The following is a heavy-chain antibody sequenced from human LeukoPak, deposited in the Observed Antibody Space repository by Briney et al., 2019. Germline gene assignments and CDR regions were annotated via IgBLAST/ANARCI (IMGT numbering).Heavy chain of an antibody. V-gene: IGHV1-69*05. J-gene: IGHJ5*02. Sequence: EASVKVSCKASGGTFSSHAISWVRQAPGQGLEWMGRIIPIFGTANYAQKFQGRVTITTDESTSTAYMELSSLRSEDTAVYYCARDPQLPPTVRNWFDPWGQGTLVTVSS. CDR2: IIPIFGTA. CDR1: GGTFSSHA. D-gene: IGHD4-17*01. CDR3: ARDPQLPPTVRNWFDP.